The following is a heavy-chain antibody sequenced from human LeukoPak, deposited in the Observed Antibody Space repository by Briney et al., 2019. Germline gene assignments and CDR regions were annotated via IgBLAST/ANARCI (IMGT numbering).Heavy chain of an antibody. V-gene: IGHV5-51*01. D-gene: IGHD1-26*01. J-gene: IGHJ4*02. Sequence: GESLKISCKGSGYSFTSYWIGRVRQMPGKGLEWMGIIYPGDSDTRYSPSFQGQVTISADKSISTAYLQWSSLKASDTAMYYCARLRRPGTVGATYYFDYWGQGTLVTVSS. CDR3: ARLRRPGTVGATYYFDY. CDR1: GYSFTSYW. CDR2: IYPGDSDT.